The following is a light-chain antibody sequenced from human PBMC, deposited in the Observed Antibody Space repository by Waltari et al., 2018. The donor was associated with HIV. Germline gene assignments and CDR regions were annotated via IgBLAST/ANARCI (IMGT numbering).Light chain of an antibody. CDR2: DAS. CDR1: QTINSNV. Sequence: VLTQSPVSLCLSPGERATLSCGASQTINSNVLVWYQQRLGLPPSLLIYDASKRASGVPDRFSGAGSGTDFTLTINRLDPEDSAVYFCQQYSSSPWTFGQGTKV. CDR3: QQYSSSPWT. V-gene: IGKV3D-20*01. J-gene: IGKJ1*01.